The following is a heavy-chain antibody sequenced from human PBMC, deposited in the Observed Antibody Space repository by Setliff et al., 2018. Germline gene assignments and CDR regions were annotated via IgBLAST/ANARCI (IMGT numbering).Heavy chain of an antibody. CDR3: ARGQGPRTVVAIPFDH. J-gene: IGHJ4*02. CDR2: IRASNDET. V-gene: IGHV1-18*01. D-gene: IGHD3-22*01. CDR1: GYTFTDYG. Sequence: WASVKVSCKTSGYTFTDYGISWVRQAPGQRLEWVGWIRASNDETDYAQKFRGRVTMTTDTSTSTAYMEMRSLTSDDTAVYYCARGQGPRTVVAIPFDHWGQGTLVTVSS.